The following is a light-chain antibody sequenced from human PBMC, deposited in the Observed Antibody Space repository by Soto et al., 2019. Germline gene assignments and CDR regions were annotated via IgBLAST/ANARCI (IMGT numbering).Light chain of an antibody. V-gene: IGKV3-15*01. J-gene: IGKJ2*02. CDR1: QSVGSN. Sequence: DIVRTQSPATLSVSPGERATLSCRASQSVGSNLAWYQQKPGQAPTLLIYVASTRATVIPARFSRSGSGTELTLTISSLQSDAFAMYYCQQYKSSARTFGQATKLEIK. CDR3: QQYKSSART. CDR2: VAS.